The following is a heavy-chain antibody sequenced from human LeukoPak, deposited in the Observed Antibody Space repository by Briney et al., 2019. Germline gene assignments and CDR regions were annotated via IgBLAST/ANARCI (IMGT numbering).Heavy chain of an antibody. CDR2: IGGSSGST. CDR3: AKVGVATIVGVIGY. J-gene: IGHJ4*02. CDR1: GFTFSSYA. D-gene: IGHD5-24*01. V-gene: IGHV3-23*01. Sequence: GGSLRLSCAASGFTFSSYAMRWVRQAPGKGLEWVSSIGGSSGSTYYADSVKGRFTNSRDNSKNTLYLQMNSLRAEDTAVYYCAKVGVATIVGVIGYWGQGALVTVSS.